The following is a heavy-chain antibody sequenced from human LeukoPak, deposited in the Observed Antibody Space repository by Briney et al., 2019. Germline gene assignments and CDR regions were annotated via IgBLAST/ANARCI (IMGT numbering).Heavy chain of an antibody. V-gene: IGHV4-61*02. CDR2: IYTSGTT. D-gene: IGHD3-22*01. CDR1: GGSVRRGNYY. Sequence: ASETLSLTCTVSGGSVRRGNYYWTWIRQPAGSGLEWIGRIYTSGTTDYNPSLRTRVTISVDASRNQFSLKLSSVTAADTAVYYCARDAYGIVEDWYFDLWGRGTLVTVSS. J-gene: IGHJ2*01. CDR3: ARDAYGIVEDWYFDL.